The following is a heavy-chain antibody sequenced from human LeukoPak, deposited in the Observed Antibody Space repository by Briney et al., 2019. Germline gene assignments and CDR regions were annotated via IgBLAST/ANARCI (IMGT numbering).Heavy chain of an antibody. D-gene: IGHD2-2*01. J-gene: IGHJ5*02. Sequence: SETLSLTCTVSSGSISSSSYYWGWIRQPPGKGLEWIGSIYYSGSTYYNPSLKSRVTISVDTSKNQFSLKLSSVTAADTAVYYCARPSGLSYCSSTSCFSGSFDPWGQGTLVTVSS. V-gene: IGHV4-39*01. CDR2: IYYSGST. CDR3: ARPSGLSYCSSTSCFSGSFDP. CDR1: SGSISSSSYY.